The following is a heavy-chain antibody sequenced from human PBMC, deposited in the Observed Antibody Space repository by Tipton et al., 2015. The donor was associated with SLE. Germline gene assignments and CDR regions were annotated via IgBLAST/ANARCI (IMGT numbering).Heavy chain of an antibody. Sequence: LRLSCTVSGGSISSGTYYWTWIRQPAGKGLEWIGRIYTSWSTNYNPSLKSRVTISVDTSKNQFSLRLTSVTAADTAVYYCARGVHQLGRFDYWGRGTLVTVSS. J-gene: IGHJ4*02. CDR2: IYTSWST. D-gene: IGHD6-13*01. CDR3: ARGVHQLGRFDY. V-gene: IGHV4-61*02. CDR1: GGSISSGTYY.